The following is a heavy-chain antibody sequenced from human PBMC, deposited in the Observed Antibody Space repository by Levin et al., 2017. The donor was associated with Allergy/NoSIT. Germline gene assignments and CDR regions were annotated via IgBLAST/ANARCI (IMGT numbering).Heavy chain of an antibody. J-gene: IGHJ3*01. CDR1: GFTFSTYT. Sequence: GESLKISCAASGFTFSTYTMNWVRQAPGKGLEWVSSISSSSSYIYYADSVKGRFTISRDNAKNSLFLQMNSLRAEDTAVYYCARDWAKLTYCSSSNCGDAFDVWGQGTMVTVSS. CDR2: ISSSSSYI. CDR3: ARDWAKLTYCSSSNCGDAFDV. D-gene: IGHD2-2*01. V-gene: IGHV3-21*01.